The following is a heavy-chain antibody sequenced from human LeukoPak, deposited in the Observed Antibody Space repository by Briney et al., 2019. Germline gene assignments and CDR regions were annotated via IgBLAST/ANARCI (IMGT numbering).Heavy chain of an antibody. V-gene: IGHV3-23*01. CDR1: GFTFSTYS. Sequence: GGSLRLSCAASGFTFSTYSMIWVRQAPGKGLEWVSAISDSGFGTYYADSVKGRFTISRDNSKDTLFLQMNSLRAEDTAVYYCAKASRQGAVASPLDYWGQGTLVTVSS. J-gene: IGHJ4*02. CDR3: AKASRQGAVASPLDY. CDR2: ISDSGFGT. D-gene: IGHD6-19*01.